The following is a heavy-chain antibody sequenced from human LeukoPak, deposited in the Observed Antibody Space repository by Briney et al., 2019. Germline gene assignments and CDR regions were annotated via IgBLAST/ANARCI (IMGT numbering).Heavy chain of an antibody. V-gene: IGHV3-23*01. CDR1: GFTFSTYA. D-gene: IGHD3-16*02. CDR2: ISGSGANT. CDR3: AKEGAGYTNPYYFDY. Sequence: PGGTLRLSCAASGFTFSTYAMSWVRQAPGKGLEWVSTISGSGANTYYADSVRGRFTISRDNSKNTLYLRMNSLRAEDTAVYYCAKEGAGYTNPYYFDYWGQGTLVTVSS. J-gene: IGHJ4*02.